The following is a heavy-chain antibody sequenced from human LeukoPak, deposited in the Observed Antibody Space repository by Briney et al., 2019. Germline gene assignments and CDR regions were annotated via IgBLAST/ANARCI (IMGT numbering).Heavy chain of an antibody. Sequence: SETLSLTCTVSGGPISTYYWAWIRQSPGKGLEWIGFIHYTGNTHYNPSLKSRVTLSVDTSRNQFSLKLSSVTAADTAVYYCARQGGAYGPLNYWGQGTLVSVSS. CDR2: IHYTGNT. CDR3: ARQGGAYGPLNY. V-gene: IGHV4-59*08. J-gene: IGHJ4*02. CDR1: GGPISTYY. D-gene: IGHD3-10*01.